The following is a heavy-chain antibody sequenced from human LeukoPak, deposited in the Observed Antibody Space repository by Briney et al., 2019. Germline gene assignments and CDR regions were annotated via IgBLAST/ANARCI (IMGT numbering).Heavy chain of an antibody. CDR3: AKVRWDNSGWYYLDN. J-gene: IGHJ4*02. D-gene: IGHD6-19*01. CDR2: MSGSDAGT. Sequence: GGSLRLSCAASGFTFSSYGMSWVRQAPGKGLEWVSAMSGSDAGTYYADSVKGRFTISRDNSKNTLFLQMNSLTAEDTAVYYCAKVRWDNSGWYYLDNWGQGTLVTVSS. CDR1: GFTFSSYG. V-gene: IGHV3-23*01.